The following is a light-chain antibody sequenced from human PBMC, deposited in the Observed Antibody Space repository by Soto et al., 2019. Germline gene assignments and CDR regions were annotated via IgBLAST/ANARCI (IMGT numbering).Light chain of an antibody. CDR3: QQFGSPPIT. CDR1: QSVGSD. Sequence: DIVLTQSPATLSVSPMERATLSCMASQSVGSDLAWYQQKPGLAPRLLISEASTRATGIPDRFSGSGSGRDFTLTISRVEPEDFAIYYCQQFGSPPITFGQGTRLEIK. CDR2: EAS. V-gene: IGKV3D-20*01. J-gene: IGKJ5*01.